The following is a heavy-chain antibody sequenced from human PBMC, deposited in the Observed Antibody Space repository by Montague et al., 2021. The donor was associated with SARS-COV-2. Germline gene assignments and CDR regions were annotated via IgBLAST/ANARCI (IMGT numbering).Heavy chain of an antibody. Sequence: SETLYLTCAVYGGSLSGYYWSWIRQPPGEGLEWIAEISHSGSTSYNPSLKSRVTITVDTSKNQFSPKLSSATAADTAVDYCARVPYRLLFVPRYYGMDVWGQGTTVTVSS. CDR1: GGSLSGYY. V-gene: IGHV4-34*01. CDR3: ARVPYRLLFVPRYYGMDV. J-gene: IGHJ6*02. CDR2: ISHSGST. D-gene: IGHD2-2*01.